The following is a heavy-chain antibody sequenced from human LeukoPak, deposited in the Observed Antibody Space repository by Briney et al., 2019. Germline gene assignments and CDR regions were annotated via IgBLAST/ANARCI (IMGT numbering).Heavy chain of an antibody. CDR2: FSYSGST. CDR1: GDSISSYY. CDR3: ARQPYSSSWYI. D-gene: IGHD6-13*01. Sequence: PSETLSLTCTVSGDSISSYYWSWIRQPPGKGLEWIGYFSYSGSTNYNPSLKSRVTISVDTSKNQFSLKLSSVTAADTAVYYCARQPYSSSWYIWGQGTLVTVSS. V-gene: IGHV4-59*08. J-gene: IGHJ4*02.